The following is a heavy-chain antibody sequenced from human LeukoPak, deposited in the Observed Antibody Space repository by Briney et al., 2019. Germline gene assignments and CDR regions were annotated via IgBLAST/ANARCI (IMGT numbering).Heavy chain of an antibody. D-gene: IGHD4-17*01. Sequence: GGSLRLSCAASGFTFSSYAMSWVRQAPGKGLEWVSAFSGSGGSTYYADSVKGRFTISRDNSKNTLYLQMNSLRAEDTAVYYCAKAPDYGDYLYFDYWGQGTLVTVSS. J-gene: IGHJ4*02. V-gene: IGHV3-23*01. CDR2: FSGSGGST. CDR3: AKAPDYGDYLYFDY. CDR1: GFTFSSYA.